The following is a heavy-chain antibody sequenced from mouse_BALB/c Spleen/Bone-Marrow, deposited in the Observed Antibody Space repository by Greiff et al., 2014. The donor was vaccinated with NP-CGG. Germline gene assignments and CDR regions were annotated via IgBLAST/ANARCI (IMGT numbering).Heavy chain of an antibody. V-gene: IGHV1-87*01. CDR3: APIFSHIPSAY. CDR1: GYTFTGYL. Sequence: VQLQQSGAELARPGASVKLSCKASGYTFTGYLMQWVKQRPGQGLEWIGIIYPGDGVTRYTQKFKGKATLTADKSSSTAYMQLRSLASEDSAVYHCAPIFSHIPSAYWGQGPTLTVAS. CDR2: IYPGDGVT. J-gene: IGHJ2*01.